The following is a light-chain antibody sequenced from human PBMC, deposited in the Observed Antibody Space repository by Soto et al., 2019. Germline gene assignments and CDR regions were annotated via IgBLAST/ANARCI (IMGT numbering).Light chain of an antibody. CDR2: EVS. V-gene: IGLV2-8*01. J-gene: IGLJ2*01. CDR3: SSYAGSQNVAV. CDR1: SSDVGGYNY. Sequence: QSALTQPPSASGSPGQSVTISCTGTSSDVGGYNYVSWYQQHPGKAPKLMIYEVSKRPSGVPDRFSGSKSGNTASLTVSGLQAEDEADYYCSSYAGSQNVAVFGGGTKLTVL.